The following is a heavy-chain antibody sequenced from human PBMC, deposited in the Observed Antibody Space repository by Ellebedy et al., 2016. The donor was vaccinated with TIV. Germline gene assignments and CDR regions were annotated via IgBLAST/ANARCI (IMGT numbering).Heavy chain of an antibody. CDR3: TKEGAVAGAPAYLAYDY. D-gene: IGHD6-19*01. CDR2: ISSHGMTT. V-gene: IGHV3-30*13. CDR1: GFRFSTHG. J-gene: IGHJ4*02. Sequence: PGGSLRLSCAASGFRFSTHGMHWVRQAPGKGLEWVAVISSHGMTTYYADSVKGRFTISRDNSNNSLYLQMNSLRAEDTAVYFCTKEGAVAGAPAYLAYDYWGQGTLVTVSS.